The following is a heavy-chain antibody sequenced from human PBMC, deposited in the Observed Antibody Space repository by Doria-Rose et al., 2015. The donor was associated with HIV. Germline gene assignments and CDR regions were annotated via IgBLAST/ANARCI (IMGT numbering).Heavy chain of an antibody. D-gene: IGHD3-3*01. CDR3: AKAPIIGPKYYFYMDV. J-gene: IGHJ6*03. CDR1: GFSFESYA. V-gene: IGHV3-9*01. Sequence: VQLVQSGGGLVQPGRSLRLSCVGSGFSFESYAMHWVRLAPGKGLEWVAGISWDSGAISNADSVEGRFSISRDNAKKSVYLEMRSLRPEDTAFYYCAKAPIIGPKYYFYMDVWGKGTSVTVSS. CDR2: ISWDSGAI.